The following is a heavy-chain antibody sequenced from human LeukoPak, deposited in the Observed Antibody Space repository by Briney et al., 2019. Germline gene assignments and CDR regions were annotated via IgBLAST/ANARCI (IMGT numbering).Heavy chain of an antibody. CDR1: GFTFSTYA. V-gene: IGHV3-23*01. Sequence: GGSLRLSCAASGFTFSTYAMSWVRQAPGKGLEWVSAISGSGGSTFYADSVKGRFTISRDNSKNTLYLQMNSLRAEDTAAYYCAKDRHTSGWYYFDYRGRGTLVTVSS. J-gene: IGHJ4*02. CDR2: ISGSGGST. CDR3: AKDRHTSGWYYFDY. D-gene: IGHD6-19*01.